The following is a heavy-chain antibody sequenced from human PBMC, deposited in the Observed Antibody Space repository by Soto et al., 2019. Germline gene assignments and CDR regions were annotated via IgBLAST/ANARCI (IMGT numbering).Heavy chain of an antibody. V-gene: IGHV1-69*13. D-gene: IGHD6-6*01. J-gene: IGHJ4*02. CDR1: GGTFSGYA. Sequence: GASVKVSCKASGGTFSGYAISWVRQAPGQGLEWMGGIIPIFGTANYAQKFQGRVTITADESTSTAYMELSSLRSEDTAVYYCARGELAYSSSSGATGPAPFDYWGQGTLVTVSS. CDR2: IIPIFGTA. CDR3: ARGELAYSSSSGATGPAPFDY.